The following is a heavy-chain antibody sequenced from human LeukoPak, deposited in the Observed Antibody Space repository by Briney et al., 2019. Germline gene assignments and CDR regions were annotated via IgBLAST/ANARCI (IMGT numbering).Heavy chain of an antibody. D-gene: IGHD3-10*01. Sequence: KAGGSLRLSCAASGFTFNKAWMSWVRLAPGKGLEWVGRIKNKGDGGTTDYAAPVKGRFTVSRDDSKSTLYLQMNSLKTEDTAVYYCTTSGTPFEYWGQGTLVTVSS. V-gene: IGHV3-15*01. CDR1: GFTFNKAW. J-gene: IGHJ4*02. CDR2: IKNKGDGGTT. CDR3: TTSGTPFEY.